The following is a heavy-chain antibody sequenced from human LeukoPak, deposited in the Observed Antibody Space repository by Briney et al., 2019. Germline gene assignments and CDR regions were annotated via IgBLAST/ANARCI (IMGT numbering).Heavy chain of an antibody. CDR2: IYTSGST. Sequence: LETLSLTCSVSGVSITSYHWSWIRQPAGKGLEWIGRIYTSGSTNYNPSLKSRVTMSVDTSKNQFSLKLSSVTAADTAVYYCTRGRYFDWPDYWGQGTLVTVSS. CDR3: TRGRYFDWPDY. V-gene: IGHV4-4*07. CDR1: GVSITSYH. J-gene: IGHJ4*02. D-gene: IGHD3-9*01.